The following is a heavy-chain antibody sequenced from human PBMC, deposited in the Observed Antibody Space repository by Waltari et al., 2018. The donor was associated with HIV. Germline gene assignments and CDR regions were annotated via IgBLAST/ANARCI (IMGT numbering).Heavy chain of an antibody. CDR2: INPKSGVT. CDR1: GYSFIASS. Sequence: QVQLVQSGAEVMMPGASVRVSCKASGYSFIASSLHGVRQAPGQGLQWMGRINPKSGVTNYPQKFQGRVSMTRDKSISTAYLEVTTLRSDDTAVYYCARGFFQNDLRGLFDLWGRGTLVTVSS. J-gene: IGHJ2*01. CDR3: ARGFFQNDLRGLFDL. D-gene: IGHD3-16*01. V-gene: IGHV1-2*06.